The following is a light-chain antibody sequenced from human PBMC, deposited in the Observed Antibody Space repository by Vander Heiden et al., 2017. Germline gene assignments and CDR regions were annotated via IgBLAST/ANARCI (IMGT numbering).Light chain of an antibody. J-gene: IGKJ4*01. CDR2: LGS. CDR1: QSLLHSTGYNY. V-gene: IGKV2-28*01. Sequence: DIVMTQSPLSLPVTPGEPASISCRSSQSLLHSTGYNYLDWYLQKPVLSPQLLIYLGSNRASGVPDRFSGSGSGTDFTLKISRVDAEDLGVYYCRQALQTPLTFGGGTKVEIK. CDR3: RQALQTPLT.